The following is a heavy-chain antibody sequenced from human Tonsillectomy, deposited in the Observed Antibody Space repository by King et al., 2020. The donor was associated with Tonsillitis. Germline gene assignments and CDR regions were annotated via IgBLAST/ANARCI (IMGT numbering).Heavy chain of an antibody. CDR3: MRENWYYDS. D-gene: IGHD2-8*01. CDR1: GYTFTDFH. Sequence: VQLVQSGAELKKPGASVKVSCKTSGYTFTDFHVHWVRQAPGQGLEWMGWIYPGSGGTEYAQKFKCRVTLTRDTSIRTVYMDLSGLTSYDTAVYFCMRENWYYDSWGQGTLVTVSS. V-gene: IGHV1-2*02. CDR2: IYPGSGGT. J-gene: IGHJ5*01.